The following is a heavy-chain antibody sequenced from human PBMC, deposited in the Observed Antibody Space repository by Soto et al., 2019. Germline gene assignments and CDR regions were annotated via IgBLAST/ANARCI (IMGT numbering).Heavy chain of an antibody. CDR3: ARHGMVRDPRRLPMSMDV. CDR1: GYSFTSYW. CDR2: IYPGDSDT. Sequence: GESLKISCKGSGYSFTSYWIGWVRQMPGKGLEWMGIIYPGDSDTRYSPSFQGQVTISADKSISTAYLQWSSLKASDTAMYYCARHGMVRDPRRLPMSMDVWGQGTTVTRLL. D-gene: IGHD3-10*01. J-gene: IGHJ6*02. V-gene: IGHV5-51*01.